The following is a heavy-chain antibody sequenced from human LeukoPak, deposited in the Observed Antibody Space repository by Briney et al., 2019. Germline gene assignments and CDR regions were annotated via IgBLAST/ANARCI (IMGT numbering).Heavy chain of an antibody. CDR2: ISAYNGNT. J-gene: IGHJ5*02. CDR1: GYTFTSYG. D-gene: IGHD2-15*01. Sequence: ASVKVSCKASGYTFTSYGISWVRQAPGQGLEWMGWISAYNGNTNYAQKLQGRVTMTTDTSTSTAYMELRRLRSDDTAVYYCARSPLCSGGSCYRGKWFDPWGQGTLVTVSS. V-gene: IGHV1-18*01. CDR3: ARSPLCSGGSCYRGKWFDP.